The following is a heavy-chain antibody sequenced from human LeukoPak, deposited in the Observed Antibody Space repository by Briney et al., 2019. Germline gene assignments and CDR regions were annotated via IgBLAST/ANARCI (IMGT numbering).Heavy chain of an antibody. J-gene: IGHJ4*02. D-gene: IGHD1-26*01. CDR3: ATEWELLVY. CDR2: ISSGNDYI. V-gene: IGHV3-21*01. Sequence: KPGGSLRLSCEVSGLTFSKYGMNWVRQAPGTGLEWVASISSGNDYIHYAGSVKGRFTISRDDAKNSLYLQMNSLRAEDTAVYYCATEWELLVYWGQGTLVTVSS. CDR1: GLTFSKYG.